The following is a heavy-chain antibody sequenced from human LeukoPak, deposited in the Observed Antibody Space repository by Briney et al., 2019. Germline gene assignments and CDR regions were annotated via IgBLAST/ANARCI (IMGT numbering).Heavy chain of an antibody. V-gene: IGHV3-23*01. J-gene: IGHJ1*01. Sequence: GGSLRLSCAASGFTFSSYAMSWVRQAPGKGLEWVSAISGSGGSAYYAASVKGGFTISSDNSKNTLYLQMNSLRAEDTAVYYCAKAIVVVPAASRSLYFQHWGQGTLVTVSS. D-gene: IGHD2-2*01. CDR3: AKAIVVVPAASRSLYFQH. CDR2: ISGSGGSA. CDR1: GFTFSSYA.